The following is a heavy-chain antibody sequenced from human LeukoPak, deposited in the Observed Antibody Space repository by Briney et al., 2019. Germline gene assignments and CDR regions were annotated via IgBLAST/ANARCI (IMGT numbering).Heavy chain of an antibody. CDR3: AGGGSGSYIYYFDY. J-gene: IGHJ4*02. Sequence: GGSLRLSCAASGFTVSSNYMSWVRQAPGKGLEWVSVIYSGGSTYYADSVKGRFTISRDNSRNTLYLQMNSLRAEDTAVYYCAGGGSGSYIYYFDYWGQGTLVTVSS. V-gene: IGHV3-66*02. CDR1: GFTVSSNY. CDR2: IYSGGST. D-gene: IGHD3-10*01.